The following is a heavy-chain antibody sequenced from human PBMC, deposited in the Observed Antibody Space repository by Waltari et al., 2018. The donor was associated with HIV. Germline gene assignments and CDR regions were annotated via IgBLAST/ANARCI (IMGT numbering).Heavy chain of an antibody. Sequence: EVQLVESGGGLVQPGGSLRLSCAASEFTFNNYWMTWVRQAPGKGLEWVANIKKDESEKYYVDSVKGLFTISRDNAKNSLFLQMNSLRAEDTAVYYCAREALYDSSGYYFDYWGQGTLVTVSS. CDR2: IKKDESEK. J-gene: IGHJ4*02. CDR1: EFTFNNYW. CDR3: AREALYDSSGYYFDY. V-gene: IGHV3-7*01. D-gene: IGHD3-22*01.